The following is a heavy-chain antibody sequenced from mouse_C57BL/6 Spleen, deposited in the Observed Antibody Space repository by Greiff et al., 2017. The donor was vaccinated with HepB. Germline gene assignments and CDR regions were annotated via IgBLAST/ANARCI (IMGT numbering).Heavy chain of an antibody. D-gene: IGHD2-12*01. V-gene: IGHV1-82*01. CDR3: ARDYSQWYCDV. Sequence: QVQLQQSGPELVKPGASVKISCKASGYAFSSSWMNWVKQRPGKGLEWIGRIYPGDGDTNYNGKFKGKTTVTADKSSSTAYMHLSSLTSEDSAVYVCARDYSQWYCDVWGTGTTVSVSS. J-gene: IGHJ1*03. CDR1: GYAFSSSW. CDR2: IYPGDGDT.